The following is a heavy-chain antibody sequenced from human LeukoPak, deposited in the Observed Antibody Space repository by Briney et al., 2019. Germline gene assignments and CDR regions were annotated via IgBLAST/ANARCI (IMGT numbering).Heavy chain of an antibody. CDR1: GDSISNYY. CDR2: TRNKANSYTT. D-gene: IGHD3-3*01. Sequence: LSLTCTVSGDSISNYYWSWIRQPPGKGLEWVGRTRNKANSYTTEYAASVKGRFTISRDDSKSSLYLQMNSLKTEDTAVYYCARGSLMRDFWSGYGSGYYGMDVWGQGTTVTVSS. CDR3: ARGSLMRDFWSGYGSGYYGMDV. V-gene: IGHV3-72*01. J-gene: IGHJ6*02.